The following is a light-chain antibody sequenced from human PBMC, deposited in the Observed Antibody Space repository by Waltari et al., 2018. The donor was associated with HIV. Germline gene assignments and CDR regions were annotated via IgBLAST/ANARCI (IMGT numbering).Light chain of an antibody. CDR2: EVS. V-gene: IGLV2-14*01. J-gene: IGLJ1*01. CDR1: TSDVGGYNY. CDR3: SSFSSSSTPYV. Sequence: QSGLTQPASVSGSPGQPLTLSCTGTTSDVGGYNYVSWYQQHPGKAPKLIIYEVSNRPSGVSNRFSGSKSGNTASLTISGLQPEDETDYYCSSFSSSSTPYVFGTGTKVTVL.